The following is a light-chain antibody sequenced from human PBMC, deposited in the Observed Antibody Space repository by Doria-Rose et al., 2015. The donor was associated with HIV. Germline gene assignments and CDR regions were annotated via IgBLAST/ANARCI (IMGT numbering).Light chain of an antibody. Sequence: DIRVIQSPSTLPASVGDRVTITCRASQSISGALAWYQQKPGKAPNLLIYKASSLESGVPSRFSGSGSGAEFTLTISSLQPDDFATYYCQQYHSFSTFGPGTKLAI. CDR1: QSISGA. V-gene: IGKV1-5*03. CDR2: KAS. J-gene: IGKJ2*01. CDR3: QQYHSFST.